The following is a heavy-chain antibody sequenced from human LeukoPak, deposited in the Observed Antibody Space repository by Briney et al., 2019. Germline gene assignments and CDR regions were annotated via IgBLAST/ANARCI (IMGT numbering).Heavy chain of an antibody. CDR1: GDSVSSNSAA. Sequence: KCSQTLSLTCAISGDSVSSNSAAWNWIRQSPSRGLEWLGRTCYRSKWHNDYEVSVKSRITINPDTSTNQFSLQLNSVTPEDTAVYYCAREGGYDKFAAYWYFDLWGRGTLVTVSS. CDR2: TCYRSKWHN. D-gene: IGHD5-12*01. V-gene: IGHV6-1*01. CDR3: AREGGYDKFAAYWYFDL. J-gene: IGHJ2*01.